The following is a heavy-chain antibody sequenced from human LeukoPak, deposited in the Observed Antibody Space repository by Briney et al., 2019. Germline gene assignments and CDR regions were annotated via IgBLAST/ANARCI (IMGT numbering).Heavy chain of an antibody. J-gene: IGHJ4*02. CDR3: AQDLPPGAVQTEWIQLLSSPDY. D-gene: IGHD5-18*01. CDR2: ISYDGSNK. V-gene: IGHV3-30*18. Sequence: GGSLRLSCAASGFTFSSYGMRWVRQAPGKGLEWVAVISYDGSNKYYADSVKGRFTISRDNSKNTLYLQLPSLRSHDTALYYSAQDLPPGAVQTEWIQLLSSPDYWGQGTLVTVSS. CDR1: GFTFSSYG.